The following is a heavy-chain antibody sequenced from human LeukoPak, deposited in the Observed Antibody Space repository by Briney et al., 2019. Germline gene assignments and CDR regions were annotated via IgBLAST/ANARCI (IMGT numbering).Heavy chain of an antibody. CDR2: IWYDGSNK. CDR1: GFTFSSYG. V-gene: IGHV3-33*01. J-gene: IGHJ6*03. CDR3: ARDGGNYYYYYMDV. Sequence: PGGSLRLSCAASGFTFSSYGMHWVRQAPGKGLEWVAVIWYDGSNKYYADSVKGRFTISRDNSKNTLYLQMNSLRAEDTAVYYCARDGGNYYYYYMDVWGKGTAVTVSS.